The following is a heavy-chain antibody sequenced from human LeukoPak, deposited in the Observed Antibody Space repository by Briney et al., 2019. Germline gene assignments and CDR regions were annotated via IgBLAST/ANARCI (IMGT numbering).Heavy chain of an antibody. Sequence: SETLSLTCAVYGGSFSCYYWSWIRQPPGKGLEWIGEINHSGSTNYNPSLKSRVTISVDTSKNQFSLKLSSVTAADTAVYYCARGSPYYSSSWYALGKNTRYYFDYWGQGTLVTVSS. CDR3: ARGSPYYSSSWYALGKNTRYYFDY. CDR2: INHSGST. CDR1: GGSFSCYY. J-gene: IGHJ4*02. D-gene: IGHD6-13*01. V-gene: IGHV4-34*01.